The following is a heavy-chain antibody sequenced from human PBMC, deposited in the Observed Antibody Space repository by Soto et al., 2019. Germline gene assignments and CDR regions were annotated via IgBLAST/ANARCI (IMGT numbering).Heavy chain of an antibody. J-gene: IGHJ4*02. D-gene: IGHD1-26*01. Sequence: HLVESGGGVVQPGGSLRLSCAASGFTFKSFAMHWVRQAPGKGLEWVAFISDDGSNQYFADSVKGRFTISRDNSENKASLQIHSLRPGHTAVYYCAKDLYSGSYSSYYFHHWGQGTLVTVSS. CDR2: ISDDGSNQ. CDR1: GFTFKSFA. CDR3: AKDLYSGSYSSYYFHH. V-gene: IGHV3-30*18.